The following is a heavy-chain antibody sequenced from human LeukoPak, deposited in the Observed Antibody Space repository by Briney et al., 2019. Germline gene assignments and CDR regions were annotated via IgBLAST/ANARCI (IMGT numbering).Heavy chain of an antibody. V-gene: IGHV3-74*01. CDR3: AREGDGYNDAFDI. CDR2: INNDGSST. Sequence: GGALRLSCAASGFTFSSYWMHWVRQAPGKGLVWVSRINNDGSSTNYADSVKGRFTISRDNAKNTLYLQMHSLRAEDTAVYYCAREGDGYNDAFDIWGQGTMVTVSS. CDR1: GFTFSSYW. D-gene: IGHD5-24*01. J-gene: IGHJ3*02.